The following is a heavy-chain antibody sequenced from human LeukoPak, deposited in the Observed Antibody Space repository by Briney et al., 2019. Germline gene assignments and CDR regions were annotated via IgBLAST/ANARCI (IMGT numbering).Heavy chain of an antibody. J-gene: IGHJ4*02. CDR3: ANMGAVAGSFDY. CDR2: IIPIFGTA. CDR1: GYTFTSYG. V-gene: IGHV1-69*05. D-gene: IGHD6-19*01. Sequence: ASVKVSCKASGYTFTSYGISWVRQAPGQGLEWMGRIIPIFGTANYAQKFQGRVTITTDESTSTAYMELSSLRSEDTAVYYCANMGAVAGSFDYWGQGTLVTVSS.